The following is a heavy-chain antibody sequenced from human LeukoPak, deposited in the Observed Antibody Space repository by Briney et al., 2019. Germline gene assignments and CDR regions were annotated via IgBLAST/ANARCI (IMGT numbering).Heavy chain of an antibody. J-gene: IGHJ4*02. CDR2: IYHSGST. D-gene: IGHD3-3*01. CDR1: GGSISSGGYH. Sequence: SQTLSLTCTVSGGSISSGGYHWSWIRQPPGKGLEWIGYIYHSGSTYYNPSLKSRVTISVDRSKNQFSLKLSSVTAADTAVYYCARVTIFGVVPFFDYWGQGTLVTVSS. V-gene: IGHV4-30-2*01. CDR3: ARVTIFGVVPFFDY.